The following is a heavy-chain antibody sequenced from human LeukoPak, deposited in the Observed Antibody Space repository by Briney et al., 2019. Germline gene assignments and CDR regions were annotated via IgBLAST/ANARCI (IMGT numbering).Heavy chain of an antibody. J-gene: IGHJ4*02. Sequence: QPGGSLRLSCAASGFTFSSYGMHWVRQAPGKGLEWVAFIRYDGSNKYYADSVKGRFTISRDNSKNTLYLQMNSLRAEDTAVYYCAKVPAVAGTPLPDYWGQGTLVTVSS. V-gene: IGHV3-30*02. CDR3: AKVPAVAGTPLPDY. CDR1: GFTFSSYG. CDR2: IRYDGSNK. D-gene: IGHD6-19*01.